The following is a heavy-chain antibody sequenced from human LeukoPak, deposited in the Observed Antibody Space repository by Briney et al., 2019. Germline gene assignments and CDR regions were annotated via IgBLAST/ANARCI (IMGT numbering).Heavy chain of an antibody. D-gene: IGHD3-10*01. CDR2: IYYSGST. CDR1: GGSISSYY. Sequence: PPETLSLTCTVSGGSISSYYWSWIRQPPGKGLEWIGYIYYSGSTNYNPSLKSRVTISVDTSKNQFSLKLSSVTAADTAVYYCARVVRFGPPAYIYYYMDVWGKGTTVTIS. CDR3: ARVVRFGPPAYIYYYMDV. J-gene: IGHJ6*03. V-gene: IGHV4-59*12.